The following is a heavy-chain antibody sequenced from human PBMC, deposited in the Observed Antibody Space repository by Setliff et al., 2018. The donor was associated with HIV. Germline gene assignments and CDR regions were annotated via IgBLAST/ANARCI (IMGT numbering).Heavy chain of an antibody. CDR3: VRGPQWLVQKGRVYYFDY. Sequence: SETLSLTCTVSGCSISSGDYFLSWIRQAPGKGLECIGFIYYSGSAYYNASLQRRVTRSVDTSKNQVSLKQNSMPAADTEVYFCVRGPQWLVQKGRVYYFDYCGQGTLVTVSS. CDR1: GCSISSGDYF. CDR2: IYYSGSA. D-gene: IGHD6-19*01. J-gene: IGHJ4*02. V-gene: IGHV4-30-4*08.